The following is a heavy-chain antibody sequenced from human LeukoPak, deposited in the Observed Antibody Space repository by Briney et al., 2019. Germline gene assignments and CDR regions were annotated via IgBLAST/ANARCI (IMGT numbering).Heavy chain of an antibody. CDR1: GGSLSISDYY. J-gene: IGHJ3*02. V-gene: IGHV4-39*07. Sequence: PSETLSLTCTVSGGSLSISDYYWAWIRQAPGMGLEWIGCIYYSGTTHYNPSLRSRLTISVDTSKNQFSLKLSSVTAADTAVYYCARDGTYYDILTGYNFGVRAFDIWGQGTMVTVSS. CDR3: ARDGTYYDILTGYNFGVRAFDI. CDR2: IYYSGTT. D-gene: IGHD3-9*01.